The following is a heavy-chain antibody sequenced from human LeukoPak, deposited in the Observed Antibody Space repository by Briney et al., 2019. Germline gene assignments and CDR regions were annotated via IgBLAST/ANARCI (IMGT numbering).Heavy chain of an antibody. V-gene: IGHV4-30-2*01. Sequence: SETLSLTCTVSGGSISSGGYYWSWIRQPPGKGLEWIGYIYHSGSTYYNPTLKSRVTISVDTSKNQFSLKLSSVTAADTAVHYCARQRMVRGVHGAFDIWGQGTMVTVSS. CDR1: GGSISSGGYY. J-gene: IGHJ3*02. CDR2: IYHSGST. CDR3: ARQRMVRGVHGAFDI. D-gene: IGHD3-10*01.